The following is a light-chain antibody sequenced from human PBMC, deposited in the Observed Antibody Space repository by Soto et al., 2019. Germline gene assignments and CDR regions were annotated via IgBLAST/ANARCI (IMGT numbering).Light chain of an antibody. CDR1: QRVSNN. Sequence: ETVMTQSPATLTVSPGERATLSCRASQRVSNNLAWYQQKPGQAPRLLIYAASTRATGIPARFSGSGSGTEFTLTISSLQSEDFAVYYCQQYNNWPPWTFGQGTKVDIK. V-gene: IGKV3-15*01. J-gene: IGKJ1*01. CDR3: QQYNNWPPWT. CDR2: AAS.